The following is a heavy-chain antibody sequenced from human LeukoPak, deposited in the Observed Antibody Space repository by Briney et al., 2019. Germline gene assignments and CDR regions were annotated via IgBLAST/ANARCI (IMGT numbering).Heavy chain of an antibody. V-gene: IGHV3-23*01. CDR2: ISGSGGST. Sequence: GGSLRLSCAASGFTFSNSALSRVRQAPGKGLEWVSDISGSGGSTYYADSVKGRFTISRDNSKNTLYLQMNSLRAEDTAVYYCAKDGAWLRFDDWGQGILVTVSS. D-gene: IGHD5-12*01. J-gene: IGHJ4*02. CDR1: GFTFSNSA. CDR3: AKDGAWLRFDD.